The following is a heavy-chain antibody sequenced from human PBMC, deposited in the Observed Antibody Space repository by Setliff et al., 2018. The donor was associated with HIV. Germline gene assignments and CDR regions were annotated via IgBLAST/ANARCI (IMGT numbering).Heavy chain of an antibody. CDR1: GYSFINYG. CDR2: ISAYTGHT. Sequence: ASVKVSCKASGYSFINYGISWVRQAPGQGPEWMGWISAYTGHTDYAPRLLGRVTMTTDTSTSTAYMELRSLTSDDTAVYYCARARLQGIVTAVGPRDDCLDPWGQGTRVTVS. J-gene: IGHJ5*02. D-gene: IGHD1-26*01. V-gene: IGHV1-18*01. CDR3: ARARLQGIVTAVGPRDDCLDP.